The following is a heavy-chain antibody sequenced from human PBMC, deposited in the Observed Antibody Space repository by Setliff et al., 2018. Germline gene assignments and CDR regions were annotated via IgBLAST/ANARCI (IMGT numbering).Heavy chain of an antibody. CDR1: GGSISDNNW. CDR3: ARRPLLGVVIASVAGMAFYY. V-gene: IGHV4-4*02. CDR2: IYHSGSA. Sequence: SETLSLTCAVSGGSISDNNWWSWVRQPPGKGLEWCGEIYHSGSANYNPSLKSRVTTSVDKSKNQFSLKIYSMTAADTAVYYCARRPLLGVVIASVAGMAFYYWGQGSRVTVAS. D-gene: IGHD3-3*01. J-gene: IGHJ4*02.